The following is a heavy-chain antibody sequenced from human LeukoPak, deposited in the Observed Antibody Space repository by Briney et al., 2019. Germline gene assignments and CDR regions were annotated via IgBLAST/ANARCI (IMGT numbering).Heavy chain of an antibody. CDR3: AKGYGSGNFEFDP. CDR1: GFTFSSYG. V-gene: IGHV3-30*02. CDR2: IRYDGSNN. J-gene: IGHJ5*02. D-gene: IGHD3-10*01. Sequence: PVGSLRLSCAASGFTFSSYGMYWVRQAPGKGLEWVAFIRYDGSNNYYGDSVKGRFTISRDNSKNTLYLQMNSLRAEDTAVYYCAKGYGSGNFEFDPWGQGTLVTVSS.